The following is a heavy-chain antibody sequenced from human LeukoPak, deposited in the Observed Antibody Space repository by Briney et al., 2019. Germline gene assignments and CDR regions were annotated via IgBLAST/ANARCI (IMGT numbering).Heavy chain of an antibody. D-gene: IGHD3-22*01. CDR3: AKDVGDYYDSSGPEGY. Sequence: GGSLRLSCAASGFTFSSYAMSWVRQAPGQGLEWVSAFSGSGGSTYYADSVKGRFTISRDNSKNTLYLQMNSLRAEDTAVYYCAKDVGDYYDSSGPEGYWGQGTLVTVSS. CDR1: GFTFSSYA. CDR2: FSGSGGST. J-gene: IGHJ4*02. V-gene: IGHV3-23*01.